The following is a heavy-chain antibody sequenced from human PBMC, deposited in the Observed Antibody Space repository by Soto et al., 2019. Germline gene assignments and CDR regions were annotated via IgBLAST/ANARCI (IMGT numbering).Heavy chain of an antibody. Sequence: QVQLQESGPGLVKPSQTLSLTCAVSGVSINAGGYSWNWIRQSPGKALEWMGHIYQSGSSYYKPSRKGRITISVDMSKNDFSLEVSSVTPADTAVYFCARGDYNDDVDFWGQGARVTVSS. J-gene: IGHJ4*02. CDR2: IYQSGSS. V-gene: IGHV4-30-2*06. CDR1: GVSINAGGYS. D-gene: IGHD4-4*01. CDR3: ARGDYNDDVDF.